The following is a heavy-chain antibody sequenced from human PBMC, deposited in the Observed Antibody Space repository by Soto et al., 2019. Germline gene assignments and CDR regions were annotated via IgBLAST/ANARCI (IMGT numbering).Heavy chain of an antibody. CDR1: GGSISSGGYY. V-gene: IGHV4-31*03. CDR3: ARARYYGSGSYPSALDY. CDR2: TYYSGST. Sequence: SETLSLTCTVSGGSISSGGYYWSWIRQHPGKGLEWIGYTYYSGSTYYNPSLKSRVTISVDTSKNQFSLKLSSVTAADTAVYYCARARYYGSGSYPSALDYWGQGTLVTVSS. J-gene: IGHJ4*02. D-gene: IGHD3-10*01.